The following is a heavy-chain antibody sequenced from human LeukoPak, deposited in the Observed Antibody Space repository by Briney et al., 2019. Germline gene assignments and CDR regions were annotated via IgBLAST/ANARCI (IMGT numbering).Heavy chain of an antibody. D-gene: IGHD2-2*01. CDR2: IYPGDSDT. CDR1: GYSFASYW. V-gene: IGHV5-51*01. J-gene: IGHJ4*02. Sequence: GESLKISCKGSGYSFASYWIAWVRQMPGKGLEWMGIIYPGDSDTRCSPSFKGQVTISVDKSINTAYLQWNSLKAPETAMYYCARCIGGTACSIDFWGQGTLVTVSS. CDR3: ARCIGGTACSIDF.